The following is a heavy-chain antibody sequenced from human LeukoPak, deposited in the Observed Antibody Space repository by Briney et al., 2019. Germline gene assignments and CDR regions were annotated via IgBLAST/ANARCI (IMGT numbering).Heavy chain of an antibody. V-gene: IGHV3-23*01. CDR2: ISGSGGST. D-gene: IGHD2-2*03. CDR3: AKADGYYYYYGMDV. Sequence: PGGSLRLSCAASGFTFSTYTMNWVRQAPGKGLEWVSAISGSGGSTYYADSVKGRFTISRDNSKNTLHLQMNSLRAEDTAVYYCAKADGYYYYYGMDVWGQGTTVTVSS. J-gene: IGHJ6*02. CDR1: GFTFSTYT.